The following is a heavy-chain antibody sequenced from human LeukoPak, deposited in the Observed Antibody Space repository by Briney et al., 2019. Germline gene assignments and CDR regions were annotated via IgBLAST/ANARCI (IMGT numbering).Heavy chain of an antibody. J-gene: IGHJ4*02. CDR1: GFTFRRYE. CDR3: ARDWNGIMITFGGVLGY. Sequence: QPGGSLSLSCAASGFTFRRYEMSWVRQAPGKGLEWISYISSSGGTMYYADSVKGRFTISRDNAKNSLYLQMNSLRAEDTAVYYCARDWNGIMITFGGVLGYWGQGTLVTVSS. D-gene: IGHD3-16*01. CDR2: ISSSGGTM. V-gene: IGHV3-48*03.